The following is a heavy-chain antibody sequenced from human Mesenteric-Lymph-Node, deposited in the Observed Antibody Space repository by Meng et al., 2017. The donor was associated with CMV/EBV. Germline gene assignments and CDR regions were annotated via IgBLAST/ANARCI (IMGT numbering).Heavy chain of an antibody. CDR3: ARAGKYCSSTSCISAPAFDI. CDR1: GFTFSSYW. D-gene: IGHD2-2*01. Sequence: GESLKISCAASGFTFSSYWMSWVRQAPGKGLEWVSSISSSSSYIYYADSVKGRFTISRDNAKNSLYLQMNSLRAEDTAVYYCARAGKYCSSTSCISAPAFDIWGQGTMVTVSS. J-gene: IGHJ3*02. V-gene: IGHV3-21*01. CDR2: ISSSSSYI.